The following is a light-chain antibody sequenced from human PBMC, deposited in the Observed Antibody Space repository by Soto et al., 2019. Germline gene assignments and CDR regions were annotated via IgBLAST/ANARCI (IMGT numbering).Light chain of an antibody. CDR2: EVS. J-gene: IGLJ2*01. CDR3: SSYTTTRPLV. V-gene: IGLV2-14*01. CDR1: SSDVGAYNY. Sequence: QYALTQPASVSGSPGQSITISCTGTSSDVGAYNYVSWYQQHPGKAPKLMISEVSNRPSGVSNRFSGSKSGNTASLTISGLQAEDEADYYCSSYTTTRPLVFGGGTQLTVL.